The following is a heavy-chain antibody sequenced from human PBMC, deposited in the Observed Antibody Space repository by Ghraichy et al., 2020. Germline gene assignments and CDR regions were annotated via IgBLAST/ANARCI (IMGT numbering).Heavy chain of an antibody. CDR3: ARLLYSGSYSGDY. V-gene: IGHV1-69*04. Sequence: SVKVSCKASGGTFSTYVINWVRQAPGQGLEWVGRIIPILGIANYAQKFQGRVTITADKSTSTAYMELSSLTSEDTAVYYCARLLYSGSYSGDYWGQGTLVTVSS. CDR1: GGTFSTYV. J-gene: IGHJ4*02. CDR2: IIPILGIA. D-gene: IGHD1-26*01.